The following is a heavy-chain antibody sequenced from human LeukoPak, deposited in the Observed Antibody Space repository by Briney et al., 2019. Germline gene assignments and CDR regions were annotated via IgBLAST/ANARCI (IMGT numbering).Heavy chain of an antibody. J-gene: IGHJ4*02. CDR3: AKDVGKWESLHFFDY. CDR2: ISGSGAST. V-gene: IGHV3-23*01. D-gene: IGHD1-26*01. Sequence: GSLRLSCLTSGFTLSTNAMSRVRQAPGKGLEWISGISGSGASTYYADSVKGRFTISRDDSRNTLYLQMNSLRGDDTAVYYCAKDVGKWESLHFFDYWGQGTLVTVSS. CDR1: GFTLSTNA.